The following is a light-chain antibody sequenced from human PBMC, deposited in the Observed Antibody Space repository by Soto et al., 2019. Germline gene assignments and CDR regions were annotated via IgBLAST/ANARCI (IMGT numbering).Light chain of an antibody. V-gene: IGKV1-27*01. Sequence: DIQMTQSPSSLSASLGDRVTITCRASQGISDYLVWYQQKPGKVTKLLIYAASTLQSGVPPRFSGTGSGTDFTLTISSLQPEDVATYYCQNYYSAPFTFGPGTKVDIK. J-gene: IGKJ3*01. CDR2: AAS. CDR1: QGISDY. CDR3: QNYYSAPFT.